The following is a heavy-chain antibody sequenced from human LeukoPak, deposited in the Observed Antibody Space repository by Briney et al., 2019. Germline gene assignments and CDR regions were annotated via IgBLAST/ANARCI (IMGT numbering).Heavy chain of an antibody. CDR3: PPDRGRSGGNVDY. V-gene: IGHV3-23*01. CDR1: GFTFTNYG. CDR2: ISGGGDST. Sequence: GGSLRLSCAASGFTFTNYGMNWVRQAPGKGLEWVSTISGGGDSTYYADSVKGRFTISRDNSKNTLYLEMNSLRAEDTAVNYCPPDRGRSGGNVDYGGREPGSPSPQ. J-gene: IGHJ4*02. D-gene: IGHD1-1*01.